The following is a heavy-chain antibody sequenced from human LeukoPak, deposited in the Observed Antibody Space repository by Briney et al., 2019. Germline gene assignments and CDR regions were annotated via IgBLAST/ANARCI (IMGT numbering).Heavy chain of an antibody. CDR2: INPNSGGT. CDR1: GYTFTGYY. D-gene: IGHD4-23*01. V-gene: IGHV1-2*02. CDR3: ARHPGKVTNDWYFDL. J-gene: IGHJ2*01. Sequence: GASVKASCKSSGYTFTGYYMHWVRQAPGQGLEWMGWINPNSGGTNYAQKFQGRVTMTRDTSITTAYMELSRLSSDDTAVYYCARHPGKVTNDWYFDLWGRGTLVTVSS.